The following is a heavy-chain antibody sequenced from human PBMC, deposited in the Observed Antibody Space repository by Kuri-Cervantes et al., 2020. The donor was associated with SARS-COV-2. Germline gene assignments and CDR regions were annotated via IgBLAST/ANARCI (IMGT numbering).Heavy chain of an antibody. CDR1: GFTFSNYA. Sequence: GESLKISCAASGFTFSNYAINWVRQGPGKGLEWVSEISGNGDTTFYADSVKGRFTVSRDNPKNTLYLQMSNLRAEDTAVYYCVKVPRARIWFSTSCYFDYWGQGTLVTVSS. D-gene: IGHD2-2*01. CDR3: VKVPRARIWFSTSCYFDY. V-gene: IGHV3-23*01. J-gene: IGHJ4*02. CDR2: ISGNGDTT.